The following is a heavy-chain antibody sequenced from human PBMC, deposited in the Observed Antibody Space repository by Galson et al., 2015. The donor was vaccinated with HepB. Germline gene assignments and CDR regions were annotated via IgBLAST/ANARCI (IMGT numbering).Heavy chain of an antibody. CDR2: ISSYGGST. Sequence: SLILSGAASGFTSSSYSMNWFRSAPGKGLGYVSAISSYGGSTSYSDTGKGRFNISRYNSKNTLYLQMMSLRDADTAVYYCVTSAIWFGDFYFDYWGQGTLVTVSS. CDR3: VTSAIWFGDFYFDY. CDR1: GFTSSSYS. D-gene: IGHD3-10*01. V-gene: IGHV3-64D*06. J-gene: IGHJ4*02.